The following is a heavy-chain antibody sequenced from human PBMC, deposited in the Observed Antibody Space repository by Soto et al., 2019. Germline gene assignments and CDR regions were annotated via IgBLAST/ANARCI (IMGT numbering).Heavy chain of an antibody. CDR2: ISDRGSAL. V-gene: IGHV3-11*01. CDR3: AIDRRNSWYGRGDHYYGMDV. D-gene: IGHD6-13*01. Sequence: QVQLVESGGGLVKPGGSLRLSCVASGFTSSDHYMSWIRQAPGKGLEWVYYISDRGSALYHADSVRGRITISRDNAKNSRYLQMNSLRAEYTAVYYCAIDRRNSWYGRGDHYYGMDVGGQGTTVTVS. CDR1: GFTSSDHY. J-gene: IGHJ6*02.